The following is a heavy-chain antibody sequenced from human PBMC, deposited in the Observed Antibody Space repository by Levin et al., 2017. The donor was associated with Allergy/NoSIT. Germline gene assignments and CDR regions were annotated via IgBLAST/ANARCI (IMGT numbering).Heavy chain of an antibody. D-gene: IGHD3-16*02. CDR2: IWYDGSNK. V-gene: IGHV3-33*01. J-gene: IGHJ3*02. Sequence: PGGSLRLSCAASGFTFSSYGMHWVRQAPGKGLEWVAVIWYDGSNKYYADSVKGRFTISRDNSKNTLYLQMNSLRAEDTAVYYCARELNYDYVWGSYRQGAFDIWGQGTMVTVSS. CDR1: GFTFSSYG. CDR3: ARELNYDYVWGSYRQGAFDI.